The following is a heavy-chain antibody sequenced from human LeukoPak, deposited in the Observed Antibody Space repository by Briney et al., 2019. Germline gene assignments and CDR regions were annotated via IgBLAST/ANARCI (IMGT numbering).Heavy chain of an antibody. D-gene: IGHD1-1*01. CDR3: ARERLELMGVSWWFDP. V-gene: IGHV4-4*07. CDR1: GGSINSGY. Sequence: SETLSLTCSVSGGSINSGYWSWIRQPPGKGLEWIGLLYPSGSTNYNPSLKSRVTMSLDTSKNQFSLKLTSVTAADTAVYYCARERLELMGVSWWFDPWGQGTLVTVSS. J-gene: IGHJ5*02. CDR2: LYPSGST.